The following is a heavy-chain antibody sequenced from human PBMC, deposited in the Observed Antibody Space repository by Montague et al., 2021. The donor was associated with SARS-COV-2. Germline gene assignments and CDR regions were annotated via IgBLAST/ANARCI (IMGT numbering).Heavy chain of an antibody. CDR1: GGSISGSSYY. D-gene: IGHD4-17*01. CDR3: AADYGERDWFDP. J-gene: IGHJ5*02. Sequence: SETLSLTCTVSGGSISGSSYYWGWIRQPPGKGLEWIGSIYYSGSTYYNPPLKSRVTISVDTSKNQFSLKLSSVTAADTAVYYCAADYGERDWFDPWGQGTLVTVSS. V-gene: IGHV4-39*01. CDR2: IYYSGST.